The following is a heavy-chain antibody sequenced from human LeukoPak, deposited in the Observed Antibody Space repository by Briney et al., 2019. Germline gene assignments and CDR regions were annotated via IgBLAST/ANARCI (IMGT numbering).Heavy chain of an antibody. CDR2: ISYDGSNK. Sequence: GRSLRLSCAASGFTFSSYAMHWVRQAPGKGLEWVAVISYDGSNKYYADSVKGRFTISRDNSKNTLYLQMNSLRAEDTAVYYCARGGLIAAHNWSDPWGQGTLVTVSS. CDR1: GFTFSSYA. CDR3: ARGGLIAAHNWSDP. D-gene: IGHD6-6*01. J-gene: IGHJ5*02. V-gene: IGHV3-30*04.